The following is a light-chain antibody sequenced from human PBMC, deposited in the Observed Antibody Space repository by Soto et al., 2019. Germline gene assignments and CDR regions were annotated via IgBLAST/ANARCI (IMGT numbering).Light chain of an antibody. CDR2: EVS. CDR3: SSYTSSSTKV. V-gene: IGLV2-14*01. CDR1: SSDVGGYNY. J-gene: IGLJ3*02. Sequence: QSALTQPASVSGSPGQSITISCTRTSSDVGGYNYVSWYQQHPGKAPKLMIYEVSNRPSGVSNRFSGSKSGNTASLTISGLQAEDEAYYYCSSYTSSSTKVFGGGTKLTVL.